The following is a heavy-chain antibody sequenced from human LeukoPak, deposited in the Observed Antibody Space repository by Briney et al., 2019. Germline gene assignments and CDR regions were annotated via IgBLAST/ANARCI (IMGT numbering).Heavy chain of an antibody. V-gene: IGHV3-7*03. CDR3: ARDHYYYGSGSYYMF. J-gene: IGHJ4*02. CDR1: GFTFSSHW. Sequence: PGGSLRLSCAASGFTFSSHWMSWVRQAPGKGLEWVANIKQDGSEKYYVDSVKGRFTISRDNAKNSLYLQMNSLRAEDTAVYYCARDHYYYGSGSYYMFWGQGTLVTVSS. D-gene: IGHD3-10*01. CDR2: IKQDGSEK.